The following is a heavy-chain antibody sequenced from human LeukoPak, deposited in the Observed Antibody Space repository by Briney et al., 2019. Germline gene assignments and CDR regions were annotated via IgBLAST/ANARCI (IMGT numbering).Heavy chain of an antibody. Sequence: GASVKVSCKASVGTFSSYAISWVRQAPGQGLEWMGRIIPIFGTANYAQKFQGTVTITTDESTSTAYVELSSLRSEDTAVYYCATRGYDFWSGALAFDIWGKGTMVTVSS. CDR1: VGTFSSYA. CDR2: IIPIFGTA. CDR3: ATRGYDFWSGALAFDI. D-gene: IGHD3-3*01. J-gene: IGHJ3*02. V-gene: IGHV1-69*05.